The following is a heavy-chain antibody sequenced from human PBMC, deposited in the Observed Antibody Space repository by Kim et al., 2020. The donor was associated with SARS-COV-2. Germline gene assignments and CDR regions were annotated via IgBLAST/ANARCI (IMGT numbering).Heavy chain of an antibody. CDR1: GGSISSGGYY. J-gene: IGHJ5*02. D-gene: IGHD2-2*01. CDR3: ARDNGYCSSTSCVLAGDWFDP. V-gene: IGHV4-31*03. CDR2: IYYSGST. Sequence: SETLSLTCTVSGGSISSGGYYWSWIRQHPGKGLEWIGYIYYSGSTYYNPSLKSRVTISVDTSKNQFSLKLSSVTAADTAVYYCARDNGYCSSTSCVLAGDWFDPWGQGTLVTVSS.